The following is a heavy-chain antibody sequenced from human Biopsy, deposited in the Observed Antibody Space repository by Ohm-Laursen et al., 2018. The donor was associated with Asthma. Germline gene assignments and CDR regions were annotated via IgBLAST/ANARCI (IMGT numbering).Heavy chain of an antibody. CDR1: GLSLKIGAVG. J-gene: IGHJ4*02. V-gene: IGHV2-5*01. D-gene: IGHD3/OR15-3a*01. CDR2: IYWIDDK. Sequence: TQTLTLTCTFSGLSLKIGAVGAGWIRQPPGKPPECLAVIYWIDDKYYSPSLRNRLTVSKDTSRNRVVLAMTNMEPRDTATYFCARAIRLEDFLTGSFTSYFDNGDRGTLVSVS. CDR3: ARAIRLEDFLTGSFTSYFDN.